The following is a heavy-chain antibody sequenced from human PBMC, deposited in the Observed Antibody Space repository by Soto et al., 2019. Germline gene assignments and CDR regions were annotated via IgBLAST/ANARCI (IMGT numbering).Heavy chain of an antibody. J-gene: IGHJ6*03. V-gene: IGHV3-23*01. CDR3: ARLVGGFWSGYYDYYYYMDV. CDR2: IPSSSTTS. D-gene: IGHD3-3*01. Sequence: TWARKDTGKGLEWVSTIPSSSTTSYYADSVKGRFTISRDNSKKTLFLQMNSLRADDTAVYYCARLVGGFWSGYYDYYYYMDVWGNGTTVTVSS.